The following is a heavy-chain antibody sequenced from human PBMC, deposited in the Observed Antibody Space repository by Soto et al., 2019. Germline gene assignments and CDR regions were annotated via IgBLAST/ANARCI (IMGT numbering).Heavy chain of an antibody. D-gene: IGHD6-19*01. CDR2: ISPDNGDT. V-gene: IGHV1-18*01. CDR1: GYTFTTYG. Sequence: QVQLVQSGPEVKKPGASVKVSCKTSGYTFTTYGISWVRQAPGQGLEWMGWISPDNGDTHYAQKFQGRVTMTTDTSTTTAYMELRTLRSDDRAIYFCARALSVAQYYYYMDVWGKGTTVAVSS. J-gene: IGHJ6*03. CDR3: ARALSVAQYYYYMDV.